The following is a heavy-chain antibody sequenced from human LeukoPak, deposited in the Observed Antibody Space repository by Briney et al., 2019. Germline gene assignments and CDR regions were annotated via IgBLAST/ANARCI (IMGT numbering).Heavy chain of an antibody. CDR1: GGSVTSGTYF. Sequence: PSETLSLTCTVSGGSVTSGTYFWSWIRQPPGKGLEWIGSIYYTGSTDYDPSLKSRVTISADMSKTQFSLKLTSVTAADTAVYYCARDRVPGRYWGQGTLVTVSS. D-gene: IGHD2-2*01. J-gene: IGHJ4*02. CDR3: ARDRVPGRY. CDR2: IYYTGST. V-gene: IGHV4-61*01.